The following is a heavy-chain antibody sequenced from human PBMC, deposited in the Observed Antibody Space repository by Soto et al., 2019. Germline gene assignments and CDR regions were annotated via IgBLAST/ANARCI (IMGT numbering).Heavy chain of an antibody. D-gene: IGHD1-1*01. CDR3: ATWHEREHAYDV. Sequence: GASVKVSCKASGYTFTSYAMHWVRQAPGQRLEWMGWSNAGNGNTKYSQEFQGRFTTSSDSSKTTVYLQMNGLRPDDTAVYYCATWHEREHAYDVWGQGTTVTVSS. J-gene: IGHJ3*01. CDR2: SNAGNGNT. CDR1: GYTFTSYA. V-gene: IGHV1-3*02.